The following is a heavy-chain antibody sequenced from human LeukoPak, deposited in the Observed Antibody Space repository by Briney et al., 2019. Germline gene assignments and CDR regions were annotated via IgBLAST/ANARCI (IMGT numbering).Heavy chain of an antibody. J-gene: IGHJ4*02. CDR2: ISSSGSTI. D-gene: IGHD4-17*01. CDR1: GFPFGSYT. V-gene: IGHV3-48*03. CDR3: ARAGSTVGLPSYFDY. Sequence: PGGSLRLSCAASGFPFGSYTMNWVRQAPGKGLEWVSYISSSGSTIYYADSVKGRFTISRDNAKNSLYLQMNSLRAEDTAVYYCARAGSTVGLPSYFDYWGQGTLVTVSS.